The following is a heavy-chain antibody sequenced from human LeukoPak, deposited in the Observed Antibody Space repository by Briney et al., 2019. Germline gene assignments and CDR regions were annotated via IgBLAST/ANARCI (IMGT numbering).Heavy chain of an antibody. V-gene: IGHV3-30*02. Sequence: GGSLRLSCAASGFTFSSSGMHWVRQAPGKGLEWVAFIRNDGSNKYYADSVKGRFTISRDNSKNTLYLQRNSLRAEDTAVYYCAKDLTGSSWTFDYWGQATLVTVSS. CDR2: IRNDGSNK. CDR3: AKDLTGSSWTFDY. J-gene: IGHJ4*02. D-gene: IGHD6-13*01. CDR1: GFTFSSSG.